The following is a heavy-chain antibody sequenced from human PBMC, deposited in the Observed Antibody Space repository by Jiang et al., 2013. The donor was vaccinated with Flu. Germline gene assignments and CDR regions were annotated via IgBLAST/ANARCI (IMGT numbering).Heavy chain of an antibody. CDR3: ASGPGDY. J-gene: IGHJ4*02. V-gene: IGHV6-1*01. Sequence: IRQSPSRGLEWLGRTYYRSKWYLDYALSVQSRITINPDTSKNQFSLHLKSVTPEDSALYYCASGPGDYWGQGILVTVSS. CDR2: TYYRSKWYL.